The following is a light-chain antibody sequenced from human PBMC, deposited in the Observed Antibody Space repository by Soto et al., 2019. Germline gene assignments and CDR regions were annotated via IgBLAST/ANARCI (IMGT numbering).Light chain of an antibody. V-gene: IGLV2-11*01. Sequence: QSALTQPRSVSGSPGQSVTISCTGTSSDVGGYNYVSWYQQHPGKAPKLMIYDVSKRPSGVPDRFSGSKSGNTASLTISWLPAEDEAGYYFRPYGGSYPVVFGGGTK. J-gene: IGLJ2*01. CDR2: DVS. CDR3: RPYGGSYPVV. CDR1: SSDVGGYNY.